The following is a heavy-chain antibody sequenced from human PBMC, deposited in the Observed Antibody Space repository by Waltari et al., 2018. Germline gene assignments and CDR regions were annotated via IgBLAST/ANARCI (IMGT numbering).Heavy chain of an antibody. CDR2: ISSSGSTI. J-gene: IGHJ6*02. D-gene: IGHD6-13*01. Sequence: EVQLLESGGGLVQPGGSLRLSCAASGFTFSSYAMSWVRRAPGKGLEWVSYISSSGSTIYYADSVKGRFTISRDNAKNSLYLQMNSLRAEDTAVYYCARDGKAALVLTDYYYYGMDVWGQGTTVTVSS. CDR3: ARDGKAALVLTDYYYYGMDV. V-gene: IGHV3-48*03. CDR1: GFTFSSYA.